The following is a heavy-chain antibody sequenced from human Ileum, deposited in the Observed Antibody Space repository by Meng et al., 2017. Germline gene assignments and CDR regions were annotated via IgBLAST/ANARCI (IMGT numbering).Heavy chain of an antibody. V-gene: IGHV3-11*01. CDR2: ISGSGSAI. J-gene: IGHJ4*02. CDR1: GFTFSDYY. D-gene: IGHD1-26*01. CDR3: ARGGRYYGGY. Sequence: GASLKISCTASGFTFSDYYMSWIRQAPGKGLEWVSYISGSGSAIYYADSVRGRFTISRDNAKNSLYLQMNSLRAEDTAVYYCARGGRYYGGYWGQGTLVTVSS.